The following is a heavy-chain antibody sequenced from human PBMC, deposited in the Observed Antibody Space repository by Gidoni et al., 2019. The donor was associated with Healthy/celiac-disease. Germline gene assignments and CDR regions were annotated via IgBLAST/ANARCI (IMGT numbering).Heavy chain of an antibody. V-gene: IGHV4-34*01. Sequence: QVQLQQWGAGLLKPPEPLSLTCAVYGVSFSGYSSSWIRQPPGKGLEWVGEINHSGSTNYNPSLKSRVTISVDTSKNQFSLKLSSVTAADTAVYYCARVGYSWYVSRDPNYYYGMDVWGQGTTVTVSS. J-gene: IGHJ6*02. CDR1: GVSFSGYS. D-gene: IGHD6-13*01. CDR2: INHSGST. CDR3: ARVGYSWYVSRDPNYYYGMDV.